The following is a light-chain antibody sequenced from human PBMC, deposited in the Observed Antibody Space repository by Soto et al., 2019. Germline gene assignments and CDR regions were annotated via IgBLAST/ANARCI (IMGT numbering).Light chain of an antibody. Sequence: QSALTQPPSSSGSPGQSVTISCTGTSSDVGAYNYVSWYQQHAGKAPKLVIYEVTKRPSGVPDRFSGSKSANTASLTVTGIQAEDEADYYSSSFASRNTWVFGGVTKLTVL. CDR1: SSDVGAYNY. CDR3: SSFASRNTWV. J-gene: IGLJ3*02. CDR2: EVT. V-gene: IGLV2-8*01.